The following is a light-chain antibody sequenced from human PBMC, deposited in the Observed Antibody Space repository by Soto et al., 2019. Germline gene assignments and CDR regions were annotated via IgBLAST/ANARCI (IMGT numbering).Light chain of an antibody. Sequence: VLTQPPSVSVAPGQTATVTCGGNNVGSKSVHWYQQKPGQAPVLVVYDDSDRPSGIPERFSGSNSGDTATLTISRVEAGDEADYYCQVWDTSSDQGVFGAGTKLTVL. J-gene: IGLJ1*01. V-gene: IGLV3-21*02. CDR3: QVWDTSSDQGV. CDR2: DDS. CDR1: NVGSKS.